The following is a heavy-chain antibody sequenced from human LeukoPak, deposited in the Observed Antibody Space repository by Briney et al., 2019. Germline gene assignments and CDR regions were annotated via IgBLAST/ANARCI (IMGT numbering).Heavy chain of an antibody. D-gene: IGHD1-26*01. CDR3: ARDHVGRAFDI. Sequence: PSETLSLTCTVSGGPIGSSSYYWGWIRQPPGKGLEWIGSIYYSGSTYYNPSLKSRVTISVDTSKNQFSLKLSSVTAADTAVYYCARDHVGRAFDIWGQGTMVTVSS. J-gene: IGHJ3*02. CDR2: IYYSGST. CDR1: GGPIGSSSYY. V-gene: IGHV4-39*07.